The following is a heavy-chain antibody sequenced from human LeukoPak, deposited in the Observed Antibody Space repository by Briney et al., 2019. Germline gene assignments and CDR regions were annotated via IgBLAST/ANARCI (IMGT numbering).Heavy chain of an antibody. CDR1: GGSISSHY. Sequence: PSETLSLTCTVSGGSISSHYWSWIRQPPGKGLEWIGYIYYSGNANYSPSLKSRVTISVDTSKNQFSLKLSSVTAADTAVYYCAKAYLYYDSSGYPCVSFDIWGQGTMVTVPS. CDR2: IYYSGNA. CDR3: AKAYLYYDSSGYPCVSFDI. J-gene: IGHJ3*02. V-gene: IGHV4-59*11. D-gene: IGHD3-22*01.